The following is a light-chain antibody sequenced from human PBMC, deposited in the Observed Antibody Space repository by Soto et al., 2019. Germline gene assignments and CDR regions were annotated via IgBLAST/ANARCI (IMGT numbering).Light chain of an antibody. J-gene: IGKJ4*01. CDR3: RQSYSTPLT. CDR2: AAS. CDR1: QSISSY. Sequence: DIQMTQSPSSLSASVGDRVTITCRASQSISSYLNWYQQKPGKAHKLLIYAASSLQSGVPSRFSGSGSGTDFTLTISSLQPEDFATYYCRQSYSTPLTFGGGTKVEIK. V-gene: IGKV1-39*01.